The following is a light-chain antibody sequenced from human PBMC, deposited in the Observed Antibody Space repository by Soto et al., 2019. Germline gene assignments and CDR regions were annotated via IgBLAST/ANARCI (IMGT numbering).Light chain of an antibody. CDR2: DVN. J-gene: IGLJ2*01. V-gene: IGLV2-14*03. CDR3: TSWTTSTTML. Sequence: QSALTQPASVSGSPGQSITISCTGTSSDIGDYNFVSWYQQHPGKAPKLMLYDVNIRPSGVSNRFSGSKSGNTASLTISGRQAEDEADYYCTSWTTSTTMLFGGGTKLTVL. CDR1: SSDIGDYNF.